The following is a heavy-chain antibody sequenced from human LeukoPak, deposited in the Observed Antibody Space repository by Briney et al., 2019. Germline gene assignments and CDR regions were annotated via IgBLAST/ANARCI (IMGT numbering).Heavy chain of an antibody. D-gene: IGHD3-22*01. CDR2: IYYSGST. CDR1: GGSVSSGSYY. J-gene: IGHJ4*02. CDR3: AGEGSSGYPGED. V-gene: IGHV4-61*01. Sequence: SETLSLTCTVSGGSVSSGSYYWSWIRQPPGKGLEWIGYIYYSGSTNYNPSLKSRVTISVDTSKNQFSLKLSSVTAADTAVYYCAGEGSSGYPGEDWGQGTLVTVSS.